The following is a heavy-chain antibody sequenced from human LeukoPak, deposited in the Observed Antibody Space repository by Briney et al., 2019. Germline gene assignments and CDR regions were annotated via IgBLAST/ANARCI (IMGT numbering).Heavy chain of an antibody. V-gene: IGHV3-23*01. CDR2: ISGSGGST. D-gene: IGHD5-12*01. J-gene: IGHJ4*02. CDR3: ASHSGYAGPAAY. Sequence: GGSLRLSCAASGFTFSSYAMSWVRQAPGKGLEWVSAISGSGGSTYYADSVKGRFTISGDNSKNTLYLQMNSLRAEDTAVYYCASHSGYAGPAAYWGQGTLVTVSS. CDR1: GFTFSSYA.